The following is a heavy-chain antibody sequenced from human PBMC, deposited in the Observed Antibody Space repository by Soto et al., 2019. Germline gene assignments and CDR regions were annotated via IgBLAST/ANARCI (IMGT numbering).Heavy chain of an antibody. Sequence: EVQTVESGGGLIQPGGSLRLSCAAFGFTVSSNYMTWVRQAPGKGLEWVSVIYSGGSTYYADSVKGRFTISRDNSRNTLYLQMNSLRAEDTAVYYCARGFPSMAYYGEYYFDKWGQGTLVTVSS. J-gene: IGHJ4*02. CDR1: GFTVSSNY. V-gene: IGHV3-53*01. D-gene: IGHD3-10*01. CDR3: ARGFPSMAYYGEYYFDK. CDR2: IYSGGST.